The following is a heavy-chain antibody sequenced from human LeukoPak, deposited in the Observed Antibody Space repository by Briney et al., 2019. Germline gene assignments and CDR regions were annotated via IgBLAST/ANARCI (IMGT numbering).Heavy chain of an antibody. Sequence: PGGSLRLSCAASGFTFSDHYMDWVRQAPGKGLEWVGRSRNKANSYTTKYAASVKDRFTISRDDSKNSLYLQINSLKTEDTAVYYCARTGYSYGSDYWGQGTLVTVSS. V-gene: IGHV3-72*01. CDR2: SRNKANSYTT. CDR3: ARTGYSYGSDY. CDR1: GFTFSDHY. J-gene: IGHJ4*02. D-gene: IGHD5-18*01.